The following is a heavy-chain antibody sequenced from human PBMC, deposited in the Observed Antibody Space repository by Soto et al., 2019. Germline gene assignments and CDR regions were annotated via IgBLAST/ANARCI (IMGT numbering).Heavy chain of an antibody. V-gene: IGHV5-51*01. CDR2: IYPRDSDT. D-gene: IGHD6-19*01. Sequence: GESLKISCKGFGYSFRNYWLGWVRQMPGKGLEWMGSIYPRDSDTRYSPSFQGEVTISADKSISTAYLQWSSLKASDTAIYYCARRDKWLDGSGLDVWGQGTTVTVYS. CDR3: ARRDKWLDGSGLDV. J-gene: IGHJ6*02. CDR1: GYSFRNYW.